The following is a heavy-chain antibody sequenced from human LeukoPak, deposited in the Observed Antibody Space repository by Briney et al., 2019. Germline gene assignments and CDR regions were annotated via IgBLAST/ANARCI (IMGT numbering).Heavy chain of an antibody. CDR2: ISHTGTT. V-gene: IGHV4-38-2*01. J-gene: IGHJ5*02. Sequence: SETLSLTCAVSGYSITSDYKWGWIRQPPGKGLEWVGTISHTGTTDYNPSLKSRVTISIDTSDQFSVKLTSVTAADTAVYYCARFESTSGRGFDPWGQGTLVTVSS. CDR1: GYSITSDYK. D-gene: IGHD2-2*01. CDR3: ARFESTSGRGFDP.